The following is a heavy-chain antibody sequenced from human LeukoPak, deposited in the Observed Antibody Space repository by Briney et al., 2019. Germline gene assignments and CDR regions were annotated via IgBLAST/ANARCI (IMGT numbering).Heavy chain of an antibody. CDR2: MNLKWCYT. J-gene: IGHJ6*03. V-gene: IGHV1-8*01. CDR3: ARGPNYDLWSGSWTYYYMGV. D-gene: IGHD3-3*01. CDR1: GDTFSSHD. Sequence: GASVTVSCTPSGDTFSSHDFNWVRQATGQGLEWMGWMNLKWCYTGYAQNFQGRVSMTTDTYIGTAHMELSSLTSEDTAIYYCARGPNYDLWSGSWTYYYMGVWGGGTTV.